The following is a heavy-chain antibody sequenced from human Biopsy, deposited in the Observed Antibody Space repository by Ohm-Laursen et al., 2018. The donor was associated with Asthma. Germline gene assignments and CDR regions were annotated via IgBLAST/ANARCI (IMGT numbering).Heavy chain of an antibody. CDR3: AREGGADYYYYGMDV. J-gene: IGHJ6*02. CDR1: GFTFSSYS. V-gene: IGHV3-21*01. D-gene: IGHD3-16*01. CDR2: ISSSSSYI. Sequence: SLRLSCTASGFTFSSYSTNWVRQAPGKGLEWVSSISSSSSYIYYADSVKGRFTISRDNAKNSLYLQMNSLRAEDTAVYYCAREGGADYYYYGMDVWGQGTTVTVSS.